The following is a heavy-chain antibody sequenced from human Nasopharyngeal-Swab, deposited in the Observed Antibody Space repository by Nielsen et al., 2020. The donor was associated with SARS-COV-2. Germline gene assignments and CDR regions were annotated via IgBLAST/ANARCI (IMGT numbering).Heavy chain of an antibody. V-gene: IGHV1-24*01. CDR2: FDPEDGET. CDR1: SYTLTELS. Sequence: ASVKVSCKVSSYTLTELSIHWVRQAPGKGLEWMGGFDPEDGETIYAQKFQGRVTMTRNTSISTAYMELSSLRSEDTAVYYCARGLRRGADYWGQGTLVTVSS. J-gene: IGHJ4*02. CDR3: ARGLRRGADY.